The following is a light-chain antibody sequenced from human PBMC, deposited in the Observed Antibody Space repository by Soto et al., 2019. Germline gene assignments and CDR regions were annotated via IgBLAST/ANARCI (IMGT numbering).Light chain of an antibody. CDR2: DVS. CDR3: QQYNGYSRA. J-gene: IGKJ1*01. V-gene: IGKV1-5*01. Sequence: DIQMTQSPSTLSASSVDGVIITCRASQSIGDSLAWYQQKPGKAPYLLISDVSSLERGVPSRFSGSGSGTEFTLTISSMQPDDFATFYCQQYNGYSRAFGQGTKVDIK. CDR1: QSIGDS.